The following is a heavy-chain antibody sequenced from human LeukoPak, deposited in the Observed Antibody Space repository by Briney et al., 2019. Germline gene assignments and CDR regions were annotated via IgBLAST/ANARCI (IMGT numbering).Heavy chain of an antibody. Sequence: GGSRRLSCAASGFTFSTYWMSWVRQAPGKGLEWVANINQDGGAKHYVDSVKGRFTISRDNARNSLYLQVNSLRAEDTAVYYCARDANWSSDYWGQGTLVTVSS. CDR2: INQDGGAK. CDR1: GFTFSTYW. J-gene: IGHJ4*02. CDR3: ARDANWSSDY. D-gene: IGHD1-26*01. V-gene: IGHV3-7*04.